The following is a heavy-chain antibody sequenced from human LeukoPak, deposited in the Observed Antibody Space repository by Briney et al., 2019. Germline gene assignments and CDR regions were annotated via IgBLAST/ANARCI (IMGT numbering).Heavy chain of an antibody. J-gene: IGHJ3*02. CDR3: AREAGRTPNDAFDI. Sequence: PGGSLRLSCAASGFTFNTFNMNWVRQAPGKGLEWVSSITSGGDYIYYADSVKGRFTTSRDNAKNSLSLQMNSLRAEDTAVYYCAREAGRTPNDAFDIWGQGTMVTVSS. V-gene: IGHV3-21*01. D-gene: IGHD6-19*01. CDR1: GFTFNTFN. CDR2: ITSGGDYI.